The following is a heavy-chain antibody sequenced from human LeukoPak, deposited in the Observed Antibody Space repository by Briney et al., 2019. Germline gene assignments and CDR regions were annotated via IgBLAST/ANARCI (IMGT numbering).Heavy chain of an antibody. CDR2: IYYSGST. D-gene: IGHD2-2*02. Sequence: WVRQPPGKGLEWIGYIYYSGSTYYNPSLKSRVTISVDTSKNQFSLKLSSVTAADTAVYYCARDKRYCSSTSCYIWGHYYYYMDVWGKGTTVTVSS. J-gene: IGHJ6*03. V-gene: IGHV4-30-4*01. CDR3: ARDKRYCSSTSCYIWGHYYYYMDV.